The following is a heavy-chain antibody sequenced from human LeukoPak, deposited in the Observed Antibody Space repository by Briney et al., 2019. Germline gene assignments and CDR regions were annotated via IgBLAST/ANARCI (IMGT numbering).Heavy chain of an antibody. CDR1: GFTFSSYA. Sequence: GGSLRLSCAASGFTFSSYAMSWVRQAPGKGLEWVSAISGSGGSTYYADSVKGRFTISRDNSKNTLYLQMNSLRAEDTAVYYCAKDRRYSSGWHPFDYWGQGTLVTVSS. CDR2: ISGSGGST. J-gene: IGHJ4*02. V-gene: IGHV3-23*01. D-gene: IGHD6-19*01. CDR3: AKDRRYSSGWHPFDY.